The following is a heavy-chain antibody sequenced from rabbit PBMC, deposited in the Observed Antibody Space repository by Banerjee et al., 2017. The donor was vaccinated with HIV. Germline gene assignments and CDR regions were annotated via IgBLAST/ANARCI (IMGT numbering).Heavy chain of an antibody. V-gene: IGHV1S45*01. D-gene: IGHD2-1*01. J-gene: IGHJ4*01. CDR2: IYAGDGNT. CDR3: ARDRANNGVTDFNL. Sequence: EESGGDLVKPEGSLTLTCTASGFSFSSSYGICWVRQAPGKGLEWIACIYAGDGNTYYASWAKGRFTISKTSSTTVTLQMTSLTAADTATYFCARDRANNGVTDFNLWGPGTLVTVS. CDR1: GFSFSSSYG.